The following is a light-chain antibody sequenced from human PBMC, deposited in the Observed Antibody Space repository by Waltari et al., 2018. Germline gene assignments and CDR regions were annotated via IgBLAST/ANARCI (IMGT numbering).Light chain of an antibody. CDR2: QDS. V-gene: IGLV3-1*01. CDR3: QTWDTNTVV. CDR1: KY. J-gene: IGLJ3*02. Sequence: KYVSWYRQKPGQAPGLVIYQDSTPLSGFSGSNSGNTATLTISGTQAVDEADYYCQTWDTNTVVFGGGTKLSVL.